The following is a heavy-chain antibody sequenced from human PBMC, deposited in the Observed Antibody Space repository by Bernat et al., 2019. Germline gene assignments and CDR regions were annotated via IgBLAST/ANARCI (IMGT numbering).Heavy chain of an antibody. D-gene: IGHD6-19*01. V-gene: IGHV3-53*01. CDR3: ARDRSSGWFAEFDY. Sequence: EVQLVESGGGLIQPGGSLRLSCAASGFTVSSNYMSWVRQAPGKGLEWVSVIYSGGSTYYADSVKGRFIISRDNSKNTLYLQMNSLRAEDTAVYYCARDRSSGWFAEFDYWGQGTLVTVSS. CDR2: IYSGGST. J-gene: IGHJ4*02. CDR1: GFTVSSNY.